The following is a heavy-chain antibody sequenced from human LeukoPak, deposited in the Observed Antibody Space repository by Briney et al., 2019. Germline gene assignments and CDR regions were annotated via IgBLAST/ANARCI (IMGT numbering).Heavy chain of an antibody. CDR3: ARLGRDQLLSYFDY. V-gene: IGHV5-51*01. CDR2: IYPGDSDT. J-gene: IGHJ4*02. Sequence: SLKLSCMGSEYSCTRYSIGSIRPMPGKCLEGMVYIYPGDSDTRYSPSFQGQVTISADKSISTAYLQWSSLKASDTAMYYCARLGRDQLLSYFDYWGQGTLVTVS. CDR1: EYSCTRYS. D-gene: IGHD2-2*01.